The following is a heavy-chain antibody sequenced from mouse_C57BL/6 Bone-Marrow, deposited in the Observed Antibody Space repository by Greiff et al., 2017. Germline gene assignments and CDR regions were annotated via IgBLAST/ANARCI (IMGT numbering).Heavy chain of an antibody. V-gene: IGHV1-82*01. CDR1: GYAFSSSW. Sequence: QVQLQQSGPALVKPGASVKISCKASGYAFSSSWMNWVKQRPGKGLEWIGRIYPGDGDTNYNGKFKGKATMTGDKSSSTAYMQLSSLTSEDSAVYFCARYDYDGYYYAMDYWGQGTSVTVSS. CDR2: IYPGDGDT. D-gene: IGHD2-4*01. CDR3: ARYDYDGYYYAMDY. J-gene: IGHJ4*01.